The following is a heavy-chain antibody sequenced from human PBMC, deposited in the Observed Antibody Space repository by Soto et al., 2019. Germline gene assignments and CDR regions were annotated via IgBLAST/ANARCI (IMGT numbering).Heavy chain of an antibody. D-gene: IGHD2-2*01. V-gene: IGHV3-7*03. Sequence: PGGSLRLSCAASGFTFSSYWMSWVRQAPGKGLEWVANIKQDGSEKYYVDSVKGRFTISRDNAKNSLYLQMNSLRAEDTAVYYCARVALYCSSTSCLALLDVWGQGTTATVSS. CDR2: IKQDGSEK. J-gene: IGHJ6*02. CDR1: GFTFSSYW. CDR3: ARVALYCSSTSCLALLDV.